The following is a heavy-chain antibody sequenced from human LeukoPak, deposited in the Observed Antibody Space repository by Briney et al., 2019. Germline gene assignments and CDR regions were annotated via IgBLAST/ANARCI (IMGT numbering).Heavy chain of an antibody. CDR3: ARGYCSGGSCYSPAGY. J-gene: IGHJ4*02. CDR1: GYTFTSYD. Sequence: ASVKVSCKASGYTFTSYDINWVRQATGQGLEWMGWMNPNSGNTGYAQKFQGRVTMTRNISISTAYMELSSLRSEDTAVYYCARGYCSGGSCYSPAGYWGQGTLVTVSS. CDR2: MNPNSGNT. V-gene: IGHV1-8*01. D-gene: IGHD2-15*01.